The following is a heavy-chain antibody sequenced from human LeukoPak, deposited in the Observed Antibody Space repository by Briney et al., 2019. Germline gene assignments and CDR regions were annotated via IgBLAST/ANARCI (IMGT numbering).Heavy chain of an antibody. CDR1: GGSISSSSYY. CDR3: AREKMRRYSYGYAH. Sequence: SETLPLTCTVSGGSISSSSYYWGWIRQPPGKGLEWIGSIYYSGSTYYNPSLKSRVTISVDTSKNQFSLKVSSVTAADTAVYYCAREKMRRYSYGYAHWGQGTLVTVSS. CDR2: IYYSGST. V-gene: IGHV4-39*07. J-gene: IGHJ4*02. D-gene: IGHD5-18*01.